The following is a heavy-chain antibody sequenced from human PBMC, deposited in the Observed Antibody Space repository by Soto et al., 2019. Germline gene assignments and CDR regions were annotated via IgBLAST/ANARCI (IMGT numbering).Heavy chain of an antibody. J-gene: IGHJ3*02. V-gene: IGHV3-15*01. D-gene: IGHD3-3*01. CDR1: GFTFSNAW. CDR3: TPDRNDFWSGYAFDI. Sequence: GGSLRLSCAASGFTFSNAWMSWVRQAPGKGLEWVGRIKSKTDGGTTDYAAPVKGSFTISRDDSKNTLYLQMNSLKTQVTAVYYCTPDRNDFWSGYAFDIWGQGTMVTVSS. CDR2: IKSKTDGGTT.